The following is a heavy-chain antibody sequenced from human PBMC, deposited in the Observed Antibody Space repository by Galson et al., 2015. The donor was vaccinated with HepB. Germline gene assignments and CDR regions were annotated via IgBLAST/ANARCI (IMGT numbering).Heavy chain of an antibody. CDR1: GFTVSSNY. Sequence: SLRLSCAASGFTVSSNYMSWVRQAPGKGLEWVPVIYSGGSTYYADSVKGRFTISRDNSKNTLYLQMNSLRAEDTAVYYCARGAGERLRYFDWLPTGPFDYWGQGTLVTVSS. J-gene: IGHJ4*02. V-gene: IGHV3-66*01. D-gene: IGHD3-9*01. CDR2: IYSGGST. CDR3: ARGAGERLRYFDWLPTGPFDY.